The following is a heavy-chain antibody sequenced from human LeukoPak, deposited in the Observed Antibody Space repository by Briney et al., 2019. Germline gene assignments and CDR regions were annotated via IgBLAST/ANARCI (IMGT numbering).Heavy chain of an antibody. CDR2: ISSSCTYI. D-gene: IGHD6-19*01. CDR1: GFTFSSYS. Sequence: GGSLRLSCAASGFTFSSYSMTWVRQAPGKGLKWVSSISSSCTYIYYADSVQGRLTISRDNAKNSLYLQMNSLRAEDTAVYYCAEETSGWFGYWGQGTLVTVSS. V-gene: IGHV3-21*01. J-gene: IGHJ4*02. CDR3: AEETSGWFGY.